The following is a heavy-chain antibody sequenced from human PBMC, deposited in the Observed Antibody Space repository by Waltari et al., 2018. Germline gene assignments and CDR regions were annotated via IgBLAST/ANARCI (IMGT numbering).Heavy chain of an antibody. CDR2: IFYSGTD. D-gene: IGHD1-7*01. Sequence: QVQLQESGPGLVKPSQTLSLTCTVSGGSIRSADYYWSWIRQPPGKGLAWVGYIFYSGTDYYNPSLEDRVTISVDTSKNQFSLNIYSVTAADTVVYYCARVMYNWNYGVSRWDALDIWGQGTMVTVTP. J-gene: IGHJ3*02. CDR1: GGSIRSADYY. V-gene: IGHV4-31*03. CDR3: ARVMYNWNYGVSRWDALDI.